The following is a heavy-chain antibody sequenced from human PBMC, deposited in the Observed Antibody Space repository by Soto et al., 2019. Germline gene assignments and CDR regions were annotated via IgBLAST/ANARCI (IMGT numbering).Heavy chain of an antibody. D-gene: IGHD3-10*01. CDR3: ARGGAQAVRGSGTYHFGYGMDV. CDR2: INHGGTT. J-gene: IGHJ6*02. Sequence: QVQLQQWGAGLLKPSETLSLSCAVSGGSLRGYNWNWIRQSPGKGLEWIGEINHGGTTNYNPSLNSRVIISVDTSKNQFSLKLHSVSAADTAVYFCARGGAQAVRGSGTYHFGYGMDVWGQGISVPVSS. V-gene: IGHV4-34*02. CDR1: GGSLRGYN.